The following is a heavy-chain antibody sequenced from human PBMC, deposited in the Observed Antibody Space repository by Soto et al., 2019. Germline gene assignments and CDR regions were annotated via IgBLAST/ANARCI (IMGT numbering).Heavy chain of an antibody. CDR1: GGSVNSPNW. CDR2: MHHSGSS. CDR3: GRANSSGSPVAS. Sequence: QVQLQQSGPGLVEPSGTLSLTCAVSGGSVNSPNWWNWVRQPPETGLEWIGEMHHSGSSNYNPSLKTRLTLSVDKSNNELSMNLNTVTAADTAIYYCGRANSSGSPVASWGQGILVPVSS. J-gene: IGHJ4*02. V-gene: IGHV4-4*02. D-gene: IGHD6-19*01.